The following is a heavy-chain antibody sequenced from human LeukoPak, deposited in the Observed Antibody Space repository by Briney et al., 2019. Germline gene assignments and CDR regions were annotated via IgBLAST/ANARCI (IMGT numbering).Heavy chain of an antibody. Sequence: PGGSLRLSCAASGYTFSSYWMHWVRQDPGKGLVWVARINTGGSSTSYGGSVQGRFTISRDNAKNTLYLQMNSLRPEDTAVYYCARDVWGDRDGFFDFWGQGTLVTVSS. CDR2: INTGGSST. CDR3: ARDVWGDRDGFFDF. V-gene: IGHV3-74*01. CDR1: GYTFSSYW. D-gene: IGHD2-21*02. J-gene: IGHJ4*03.